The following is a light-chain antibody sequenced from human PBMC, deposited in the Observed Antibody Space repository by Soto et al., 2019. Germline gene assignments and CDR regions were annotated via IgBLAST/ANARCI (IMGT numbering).Light chain of an antibody. J-gene: IGLJ2*01. CDR2: DVT. CDR3: SAWDGSLSGRV. Sequence: QSVLTQPRSVSGSPGQSVTISCTGTSSDVGGYEYVSWYQQHPGQAPKFIIYDVTKRPSGVPDRFSGSKSGNTASLAISGLRSEDEADYYCSAWDGSLSGRVFGGGTKLTVL. V-gene: IGLV2-11*01. CDR1: SSDVGGYEY.